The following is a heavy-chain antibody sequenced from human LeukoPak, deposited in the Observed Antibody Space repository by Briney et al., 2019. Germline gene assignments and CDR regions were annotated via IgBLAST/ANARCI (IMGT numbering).Heavy chain of an antibody. Sequence: ASVKVSRKSSGYTLTRYGISWVRQAPGQGLEWMGWISAYNGNTNYAQKLQGRVTTTTDTSTSTAYMELRSVRSDDTAVYCCARGGMHCSSTSCYGMDVWGQGTTVTVSS. CDR2: ISAYNGNT. V-gene: IGHV1-18*01. J-gene: IGHJ6*02. CDR1: GYTLTRYG. D-gene: IGHD2-2*01. CDR3: ARGGMHCSSTSCYGMDV.